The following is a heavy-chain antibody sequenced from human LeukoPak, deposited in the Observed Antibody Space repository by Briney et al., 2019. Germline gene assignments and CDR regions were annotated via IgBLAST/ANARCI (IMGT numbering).Heavy chain of an antibody. V-gene: IGHV3-23*01. CDR3: ARSAKSSHSTYSVVVPAAMRGDYYYYYGMDV. CDR2: ISGGGGST. CDR1: GFTFSSYA. Sequence: GGSLRLSCAASGFTFSSYAMSWVRQAPGQGLEWVSAISGGGGSTYYADSGKGRFTIARDNSKNTLYLQMNSLRAEDTAVYYCARSAKSSHSTYSVVVPAAMRGDYYYYYGMDVWGKGTTVTVSS. J-gene: IGHJ6*04. D-gene: IGHD2-2*01.